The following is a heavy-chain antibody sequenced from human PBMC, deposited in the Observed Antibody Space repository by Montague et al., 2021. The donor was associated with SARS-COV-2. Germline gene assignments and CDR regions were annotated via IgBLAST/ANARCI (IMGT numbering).Heavy chain of an antibody. Sequence: SETLSLTCAVYGAAFSGDHWTWIRQSPGGGLGRMGEVLICGKTSYNPSLQRRLTMSVDTYKNQFSLRLSSVTAADTAVYFCAKGADIYETRGVRTGWYDPWGQGTLVTVSS. V-gene: IGHV4-34*01. J-gene: IGHJ5*02. CDR3: AKGADIYETRGVRTGWYDP. CDR1: GAAFSGDH. D-gene: IGHD7-27*01. CDR2: VLICGKT.